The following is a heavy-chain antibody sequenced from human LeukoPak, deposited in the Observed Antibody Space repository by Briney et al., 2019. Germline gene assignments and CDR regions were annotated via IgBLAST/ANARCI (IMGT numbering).Heavy chain of an antibody. CDR2: IYYSGST. CDR1: GGSISRNSYY. Sequence: SETLSLTCTVSGGSISRNSYYWGWIRQPPGKGLEWIGTIYYSGSTYYNPSLKSRVTISVDTSKNQFSLKLSSVTAADTAVYYCASTRYNWSYRFDSWGQGTLVTVSS. J-gene: IGHJ4*02. CDR3: ASTRYNWSYRFDS. D-gene: IGHD1-7*01. V-gene: IGHV4-39*01.